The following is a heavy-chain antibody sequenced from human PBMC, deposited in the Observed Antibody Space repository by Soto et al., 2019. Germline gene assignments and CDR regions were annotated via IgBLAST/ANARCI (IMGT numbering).Heavy chain of an antibody. Sequence: QVQLQESGPGLVKPSETLSLTCAVSGDSISTYYCMWIRQPPGKGLESIGYLYYGRSANYNPSLKSRVTLSVDTSMNQCSLTLSSMTAADTAVYYCALRSMAVVPEYWGQGTLVTVSS. J-gene: IGHJ4*02. CDR3: ALRSMAVVPEY. CDR2: LYYGRSA. CDR1: GDSISTYY. D-gene: IGHD3-22*01. V-gene: IGHV4-59*01.